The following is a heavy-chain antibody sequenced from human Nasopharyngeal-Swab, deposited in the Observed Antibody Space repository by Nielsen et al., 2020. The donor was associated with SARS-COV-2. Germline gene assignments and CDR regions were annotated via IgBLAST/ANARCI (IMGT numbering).Heavy chain of an antibody. CDR3: ARALGYGGNSDFDY. V-gene: IGHV5-10-1*01. Sequence: KVSCKGSGYSFTSYWINWVRQMPGKGLEWMGRIDPSDSYTSYSPSFQGHVTISTDKSINTAYLQWSSLKASDTAMYYCARALGYGGNSDFDYWGQGTLVTISS. D-gene: IGHD4-23*01. CDR2: IDPSDSYT. J-gene: IGHJ4*02. CDR1: GYSFTSYW.